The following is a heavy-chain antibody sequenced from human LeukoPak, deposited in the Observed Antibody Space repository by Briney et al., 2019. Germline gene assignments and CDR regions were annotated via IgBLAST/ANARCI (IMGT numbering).Heavy chain of an antibody. V-gene: IGHV3-48*02. CDR3: ARGRSAWFDC. Sequence: GGSLRLSCAASGFTFSSFGMNWVRQAPGKGLEWVSYISSSDSTIYYADSVKGRFTISRDSAKNSLYLQMNSLRDEDTAVYFCARGRSAWFDCSGQGTLVTVSS. CDR2: ISSSDSTI. D-gene: IGHD3-10*01. J-gene: IGHJ4*02. CDR1: GFTFSSFG.